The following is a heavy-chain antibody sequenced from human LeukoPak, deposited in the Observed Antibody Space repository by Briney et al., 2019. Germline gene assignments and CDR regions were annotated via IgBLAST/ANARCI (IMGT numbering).Heavy chain of an antibody. CDR2: INSDGTST. CDR3: ARTSTGNAIDM. J-gene: IGHJ3*02. D-gene: IGHD1-1*01. V-gene: IGHV3-74*01. Sequence: GGSLRLSCAASGFTFSSYWMHWVRQAPGKGLVWVSRINSDGTSTSHADSVKGRLTISRDNAKNTLYLQMNSLRFEDTAVYYCARTSTGNAIDMWGQGTMVTVSS. CDR1: GFTFSSYW.